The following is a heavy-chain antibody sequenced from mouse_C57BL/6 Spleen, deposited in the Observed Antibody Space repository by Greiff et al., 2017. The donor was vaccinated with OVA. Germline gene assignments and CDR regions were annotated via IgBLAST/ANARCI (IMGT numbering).Heavy chain of an antibody. CDR2: IDPETGGT. CDR1: GYTFTDYE. CDR3: TRSGYDGSFDY. D-gene: IGHD2-3*01. J-gene: IGHJ2*01. V-gene: IGHV1-15*01. Sequence: VQLQQSGAELVRPGASVTLSCKASGYTFTDYEMHWVKQTPVHGLEWIGAIDPETGGTAYNQKFKGKAILTADKSSSTAYMELRSLTSEDSAVYYCTRSGYDGSFDYWGQGTTLTVSS.